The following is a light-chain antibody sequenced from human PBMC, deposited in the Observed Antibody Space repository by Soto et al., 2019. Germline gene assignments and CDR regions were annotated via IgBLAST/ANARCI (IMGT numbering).Light chain of an antibody. CDR2: TAS. Sequence: IQMTQSPSSLSASVGDRVTITCRASQSIGIYLNWYQQKPGKAPKLLIYTASSLQSGVPSRFSGSGSGTDFTLTISSLQPEDFATYFCQQSYSPLFTFGPGTKVDIK. CDR3: QQSYSPLFT. V-gene: IGKV1-39*01. J-gene: IGKJ3*01. CDR1: QSIGIY.